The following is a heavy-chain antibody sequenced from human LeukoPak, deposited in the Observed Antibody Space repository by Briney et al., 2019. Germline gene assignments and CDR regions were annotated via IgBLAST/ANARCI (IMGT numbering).Heavy chain of an antibody. J-gene: IGHJ4*02. CDR3: ARDAAYNWNYVDY. Sequence: GGSLRLSCAASGFTFSSYTMNWVRQAPGKGLEWVSYISSGNSNIYYADSVKGRLTIYRDNSRNTLYLQMDSLRVEDTAVYYCARDAAYNWNYVDYWGQGTLVTVSS. CDR2: ISSGNSNI. CDR1: GFTFSSYT. V-gene: IGHV3-48*01. D-gene: IGHD1-20*01.